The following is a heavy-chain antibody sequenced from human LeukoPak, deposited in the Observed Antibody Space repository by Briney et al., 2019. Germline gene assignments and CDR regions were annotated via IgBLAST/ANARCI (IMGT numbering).Heavy chain of an antibody. CDR1: GFTFSTYT. CDR3: ARDKKQWREGLFDY. CDR2: ISSGSSSI. V-gene: IGHV3-48*02. Sequence: GGSLRLSCTASGFTFSTYTMNWVRQAPGKGLEWVSYISSGSSSIYYADSVKGRFTISRDNAKNSLYLQMNSLRDEDTAVYYCARDKKQWREGLFDYWGQGTLVTVSS. J-gene: IGHJ4*02. D-gene: IGHD6-19*01.